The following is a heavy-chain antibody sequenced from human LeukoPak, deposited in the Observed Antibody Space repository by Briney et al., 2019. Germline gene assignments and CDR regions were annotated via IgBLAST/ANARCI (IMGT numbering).Heavy chain of an antibody. CDR3: ARGVRGYEHQTPHIDV. CDR2: IIPIFGTA. CDR1: GGTFSSYA. J-gene: IGHJ6*03. V-gene: IGHV1-69*13. Sequence: SVKVSCKASGGTFSSYAISWVRQAPGQGLEWMGGIIPIFGTANYAQKFQGRVTITADESTSTAYMELSSLRSEDTAVYYCARGVRGYEHQTPHIDVWGKGTTVTISS. D-gene: IGHD5-18*01.